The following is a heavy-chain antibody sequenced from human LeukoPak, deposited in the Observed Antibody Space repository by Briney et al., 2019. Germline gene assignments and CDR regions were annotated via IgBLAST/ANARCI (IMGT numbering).Heavy chain of an antibody. CDR1: GGSISSYY. D-gene: IGHD4-17*01. V-gene: IGHV4-59*01. J-gene: IGHJ6*04. CDR2: IYCSGST. Sequence: SETLSLTCTVSGGSISSYYWSWIRQPPGKGLEWIGYIYCSGSTNYSPSLKSRVTISVDTSKNQFSLKLSSVTAADTAVYYRARVTTVTTCVGCRGMDVWGKGTTVTVSS. CDR3: ARVTTVTTCVGCRGMDV.